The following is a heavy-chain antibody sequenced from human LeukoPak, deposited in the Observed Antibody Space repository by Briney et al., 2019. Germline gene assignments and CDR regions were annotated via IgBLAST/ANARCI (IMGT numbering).Heavy chain of an antibody. CDR1: GYTFTGYY. Sequence: ASVTVSCKASGYTFTGYYMHWVRQAPGQGLEWMGWISAYNGNTNYAQKLQGRVTMTTDTSTSTAYMELRSLRSDDTAVYYCARDHYYDSSGYSTDWGQGTLVTVSS. CDR2: ISAYNGNT. CDR3: ARDHYYDSSGYSTD. V-gene: IGHV1-18*04. D-gene: IGHD3-22*01. J-gene: IGHJ4*02.